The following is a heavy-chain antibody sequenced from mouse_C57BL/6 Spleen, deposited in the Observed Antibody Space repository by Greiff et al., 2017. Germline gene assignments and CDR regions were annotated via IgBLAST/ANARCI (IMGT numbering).Heavy chain of an antibody. V-gene: IGHV5-17*01. Sequence: EVKLVESGGGLVKPGGSLKLSCAASGFTFSDYGMHWVRQAPEKGLEWVAYISSGSSTIYYADTVKGRFTLSIDNAKNTRFLQMTRLRCEDTAMYYCARQSNGGFAYWGKGTLVTVSA. CDR3: ARQSNGGFAY. CDR1: GFTFSDYG. J-gene: IGHJ3*01. CDR2: ISSGSSTI. D-gene: IGHD2-5*01.